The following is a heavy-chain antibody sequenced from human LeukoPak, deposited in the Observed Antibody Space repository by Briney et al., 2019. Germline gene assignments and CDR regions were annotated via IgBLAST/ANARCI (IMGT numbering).Heavy chain of an antibody. Sequence: GGSLRLSCAASGFTFSNYAMTWVRQAPGKGLEWVSAISGSGANTYYADSVQGRFTVSRDNSKNTLYLQMNSLRAEGTAVYYCAKLGTGDYPYFFDSWGQGTLVTVSS. J-gene: IGHJ4*02. CDR1: GFTFSNYA. CDR2: ISGSGANT. D-gene: IGHD4-17*01. V-gene: IGHV3-23*01. CDR3: AKLGTGDYPYFFDS.